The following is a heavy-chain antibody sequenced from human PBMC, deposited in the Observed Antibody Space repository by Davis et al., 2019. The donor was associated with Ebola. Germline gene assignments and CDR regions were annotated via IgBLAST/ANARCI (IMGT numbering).Heavy chain of an antibody. CDR1: GFTFSSYS. CDR2: ISSSSSTI. J-gene: IGHJ4*02. V-gene: IGHV3-48*04. CDR3: ARAPRGSSGWYAALDY. Sequence: GESLKISCAASGFTFSSYSMNWVRQAPGKGLEWVSYISSSSSTIYYADSVKGRFTISRDNAKNTLYLQMNSLRAEDTAVYYCARAPRGSSGWYAALDYWGQGSLVTVSS. D-gene: IGHD6-19*01.